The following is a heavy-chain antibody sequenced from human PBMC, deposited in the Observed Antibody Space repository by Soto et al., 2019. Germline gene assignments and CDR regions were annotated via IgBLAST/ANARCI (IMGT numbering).Heavy chain of an antibody. CDR2: IYYSGST. CDR3: ARLITLDYGDPRGWFDP. J-gene: IGHJ5*02. CDR1: GGSISSSSYY. D-gene: IGHD4-17*01. Sequence: QLQLQESGPGLVKPSETLSLTCTVSGGSISSSSYYWGWIRQPPGKGLEWIGSIYYSGSTYYNPSLKSRVTISVDTSKNQFSLKLSSVTAADTAVYYCARLITLDYGDPRGWFDPWGQGTLVTVSS. V-gene: IGHV4-39*01.